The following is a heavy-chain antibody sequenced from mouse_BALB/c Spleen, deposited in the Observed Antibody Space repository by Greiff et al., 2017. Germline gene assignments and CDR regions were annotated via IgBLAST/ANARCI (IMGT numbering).Heavy chain of an antibody. CDR1: GFNIKDYY. V-gene: IGHV14-4*02. D-gene: IGHD1-1*01. Sequence: EVQLQQSGAELVRSGASVKLSCTASGFNIKDYYMHWVKQRPEQGLEWIGWIDPEKGDTEYAPKFQGKATMTADTSSNTAYLQLSSLTSEDTAVYYCNALVVASPWAMDYWGQGTSVTVSS. J-gene: IGHJ4*01. CDR2: IDPEKGDT. CDR3: NALVVASPWAMDY.